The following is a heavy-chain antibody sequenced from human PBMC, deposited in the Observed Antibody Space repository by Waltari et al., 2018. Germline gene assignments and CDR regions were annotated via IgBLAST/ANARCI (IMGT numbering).Heavy chain of an antibody. CDR2: IYHSGST. CDR1: GYSISSGYY. D-gene: IGHD6-6*01. V-gene: IGHV4-38-2*01. J-gene: IGHJ3*02. CDR3: ARHGTGQLGAFDI. Sequence: QVQLQESGPGLVKPSETLSLTCAVSGYSISSGYYWGWFRQPPGKGLEWIGSIYHSGSTYYNPSLKSRVTISVDTSKNQFSLKLSSVTAADTAVYYCARHGTGQLGAFDIWGQGTMVTVSS.